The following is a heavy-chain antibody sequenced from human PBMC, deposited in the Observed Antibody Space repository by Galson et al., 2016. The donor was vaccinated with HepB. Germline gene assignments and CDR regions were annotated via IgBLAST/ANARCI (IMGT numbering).Heavy chain of an antibody. V-gene: IGHV5-51*01. CDR3: ARRFRPHRNYGDLLDY. D-gene: IGHD4-17*01. CDR2: IQPGDSDT. Sequence: QSGAEVKKPGESLKISCKASGYTFSNNWIAWVRQMPGKGLEWMGIIQPGDSDTRYSPSFQGQVTISADKSLNIVYLQWSSLKASDTAMYYCARRFRPHRNYGDLLDYWGQATLVTVSS. CDR1: GYTFSNNW. J-gene: IGHJ4*02.